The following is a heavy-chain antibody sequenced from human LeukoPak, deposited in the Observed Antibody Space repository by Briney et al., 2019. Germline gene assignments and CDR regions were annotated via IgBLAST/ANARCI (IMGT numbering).Heavy chain of an antibody. CDR1: RYTFTAYY. CDR3: ARISRGRYYFDY. J-gene: IGHJ4*02. CDR2: INPDSGGT. D-gene: IGHD2-15*01. Sequence: GASVKVSCKASRYTFTAYYIHWVRQAPGQGLEWMGWINPDSGGTNYAQKFQGRVSMTRDTSISTAYLDLNSLISDDTAVFYCARISRGRYYFDYWGQGTLVTVSS. V-gene: IGHV1-2*02.